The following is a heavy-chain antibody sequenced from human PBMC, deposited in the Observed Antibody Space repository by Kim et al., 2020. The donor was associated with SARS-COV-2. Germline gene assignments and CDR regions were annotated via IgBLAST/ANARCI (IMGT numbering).Heavy chain of an antibody. V-gene: IGHV3-30*18. CDR1: GFSFNNYA. Sequence: GGSLRLSCAASGFSFNNYAMHWVRQAPGKGLQWVAGISYEGSKKYYAEPVQVRFTVTRYSSKNMVYLQLNGQRPEDTAMYFCAKVNAVFMLYPTGGAFDIWGLGTRVTVSS. CDR3: AKVNAVFMLYPTGGAFDI. J-gene: IGHJ3*02. CDR2: ISYEGSKK. D-gene: IGHD3-10*02.